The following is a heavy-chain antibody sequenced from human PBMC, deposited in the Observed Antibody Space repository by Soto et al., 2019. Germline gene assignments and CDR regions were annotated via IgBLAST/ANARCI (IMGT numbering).Heavy chain of an antibody. CDR1: GYTFTRSW. Sequence: GGSLKLSCQGSGYTFTRSWIGWVRQMPGKGLEWMGIIFPIDSDTRYSPSSQGQVTISADNSISTAYLQWSSLKASDTAIYYCATPGGRDFNAFDVWGQVTMVPVSS. J-gene: IGHJ3*01. V-gene: IGHV5-51*01. CDR3: ATPGGRDFNAFDV. CDR2: IFPIDSDT. D-gene: IGHD2-21*02.